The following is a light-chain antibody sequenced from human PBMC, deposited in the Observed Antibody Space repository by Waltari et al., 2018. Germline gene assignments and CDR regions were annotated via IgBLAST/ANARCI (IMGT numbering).Light chain of an antibody. J-gene: IGKJ2*01. CDR1: QRVKNY. CDR3: QQSYDTPYT. CDR2: ADS. Sequence: DIQMTQSPSSLSASVGDRVTITCRASQRVKNYLSWYQQKPGKAPKLLIYADSRLQNGVPSRFSGSGSGTDFTLTISSLQPEDSATYFCQQSYDTPYTFGRGTRLEIK. V-gene: IGKV1-39*01.